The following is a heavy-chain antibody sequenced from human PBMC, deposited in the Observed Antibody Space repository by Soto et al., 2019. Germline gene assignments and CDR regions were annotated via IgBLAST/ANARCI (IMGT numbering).Heavy chain of an antibody. D-gene: IGHD2-21*01. V-gene: IGHV1-3*04. Sequence: HVQLVQSGAEVRGPGASVKVSCKASGYDFANYVMHWVRQAPGQRLEWMGWTHTGTGDARYSEKLQGRVTITWDASSTTSYVELSSLRSEDTAVYYCARDLIQTGGALMDVWGQGTLVTVST. CDR3: ARDLIQTGGALMDV. CDR1: GYDFANYV. CDR2: THTGTGDA. J-gene: IGHJ4*02.